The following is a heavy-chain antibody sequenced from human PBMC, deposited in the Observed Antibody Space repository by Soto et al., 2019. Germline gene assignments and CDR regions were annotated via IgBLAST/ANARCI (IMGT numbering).Heavy chain of an antibody. J-gene: IGHJ4*02. V-gene: IGHV1-2*02. CDR1: GYTFTGYY. Sequence: ASVQVSCKXSGYTFTGYYIHWVRQAPGQGLEWMGWINPNSGGTNYAQKFQGRVTMTRDTSISTAYMELSRLRSDDTAVYYCARDYSSSSDSFGYWGQGTLVTVSS. CDR3: ARDYSSSSDSFGY. CDR2: INPNSGGT. D-gene: IGHD6-6*01.